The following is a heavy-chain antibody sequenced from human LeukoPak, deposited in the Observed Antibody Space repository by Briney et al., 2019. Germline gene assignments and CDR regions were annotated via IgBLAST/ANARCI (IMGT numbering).Heavy chain of an antibody. CDR3: AKEGYCNITSCPHFDY. J-gene: IGHJ4*02. V-gene: IGHV3-23*01. CDR1: GFTFSSYA. Sequence: PGGSLRLSCAASGFTFSSYAMNWVRQAPEGLEWVSGISGSGGNTYYTDSVKGRFTISRDNSKNTLYLQMNSLRAEDTAVYYCAKEGYCNITSCPHFDYWGQGTLVTVSS. D-gene: IGHD2-2*01. CDR2: ISGSGGNT.